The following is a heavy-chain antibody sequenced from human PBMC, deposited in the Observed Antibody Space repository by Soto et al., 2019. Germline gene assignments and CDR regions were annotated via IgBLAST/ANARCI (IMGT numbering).Heavy chain of an antibody. Sequence: VQLVQSGGEVRKPGASVTVSCRASGYTFTMYGFGWVRQAPGQGLAWMGGFRADNDNTNYAQNLQGRVTMTTDTSTSTAYMQPRSLRSDDTAVYFCARGTSGYEYGLFDFWGQGTLVTVSS. D-gene: IGHD5-12*01. CDR3: ARGTSGYEYGLFDF. CDR1: GYTFTMYG. V-gene: IGHV1-18*01. J-gene: IGHJ4*02. CDR2: FRADNDNT.